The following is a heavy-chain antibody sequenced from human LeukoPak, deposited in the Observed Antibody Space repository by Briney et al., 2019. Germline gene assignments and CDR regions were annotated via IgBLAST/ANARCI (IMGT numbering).Heavy chain of an antibody. CDR3: ARRYCSGGSCYAVFDY. CDR2: IYPGDSDT. Sequence: GESLKISCKGSGYSFTSYWIGWVRQMPGKGLEWMGIIYPGDSDTRYSPSFQGQVTISADKSISTAYPQWSSLKASDTAMYYCARRYCSGGSCYAVFDYWGQGTLVTVSS. J-gene: IGHJ4*02. D-gene: IGHD2-15*01. CDR1: GYSFTSYW. V-gene: IGHV5-51*01.